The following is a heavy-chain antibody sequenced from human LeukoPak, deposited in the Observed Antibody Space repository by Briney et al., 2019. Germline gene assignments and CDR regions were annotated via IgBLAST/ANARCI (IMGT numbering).Heavy chain of an antibody. V-gene: IGHV1-18*01. CDR2: ISAYNGNT. Sequence: GASVKVSCKTSGYTFTSYGISWVRQAPGQGLEWMGWISAYNGNTNYAQKLQGRVTMTTDTSTSTAYMELRSLRSDDTAVYYCASSHIAAAGSDAFDIWGQGTMVTVSS. J-gene: IGHJ3*02. D-gene: IGHD6-13*01. CDR1: GYTFTSYG. CDR3: ASSHIAAAGSDAFDI.